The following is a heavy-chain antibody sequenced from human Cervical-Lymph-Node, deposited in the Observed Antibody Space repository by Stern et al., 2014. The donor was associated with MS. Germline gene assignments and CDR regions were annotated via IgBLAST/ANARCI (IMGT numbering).Heavy chain of an antibody. CDR2: IHWNSGSI. CDR3: AKVYGYSSSVGIFDY. Sequence: EVQLVESGGGLVQPGRSLRLSCAASGFTFHDYAMHWVRQAPGKGLEWVSGIHWNSGSIGYADSVKGRFTISRDNARNSLYLQMNSLRAEDTALYYCAKVYGYSSSVGIFDYWGQGTLVTVSS. D-gene: IGHD6-13*01. CDR1: GFTFHDYA. J-gene: IGHJ4*02. V-gene: IGHV3-9*01.